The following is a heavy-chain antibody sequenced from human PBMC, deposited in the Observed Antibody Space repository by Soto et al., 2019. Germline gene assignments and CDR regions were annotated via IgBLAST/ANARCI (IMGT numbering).Heavy chain of an antibody. CDR3: AHRKKPITMVRGVKDYYYGMDV. CDR2: IYWNDDK. Sequence: SGPTLVKPTQTLTLTCTFSGFSLSTSGVGVGWIRQPPGKALEWLALIYWNDDKRYSPSLKSRLTITKDTSKNQVVLTMTNMDPVDTATYYCAHRKKPITMVRGVKDYYYGMDVWGQGTTVTVSS. J-gene: IGHJ6*02. CDR1: GFSLSTSGVG. D-gene: IGHD3-10*01. V-gene: IGHV2-5*01.